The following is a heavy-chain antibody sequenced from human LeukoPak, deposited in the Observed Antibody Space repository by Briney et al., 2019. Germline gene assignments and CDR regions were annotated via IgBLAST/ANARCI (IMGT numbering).Heavy chain of an antibody. D-gene: IGHD4-17*01. V-gene: IGHV3-30*01. CDR3: ARDQDYGDPFFDY. J-gene: IGHJ4*02. CDR1: GFTFSSYA. CDR2: ISYDGSNK. Sequence: PGGFLRLSCAASGFTFSSYAMHWVRQAPGEGLEWVAVISYDGSNKYYADSVKGRFTISRDNSKNTLCLQMNSLRAEDTAVYYCARDQDYGDPFFDYWGQGALVTVSS.